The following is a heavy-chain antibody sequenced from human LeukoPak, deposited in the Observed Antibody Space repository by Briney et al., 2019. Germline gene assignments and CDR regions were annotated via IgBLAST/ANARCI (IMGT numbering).Heavy chain of an antibody. D-gene: IGHD2-8*02. V-gene: IGHV3-23*01. Sequence: GGSLRLSCAASGFTFSTFAMIWVRQPPGKGLEWVSSIFPSGSEIHYADSVRGRFTISRDNSKSTLSLQMNSLRAEDTAIYYCATYRQVLLPFESWGQGTLVTVSS. CDR3: ATYRQVLLPFES. J-gene: IGHJ4*02. CDR2: IFPSGSEI. CDR1: GFTFSTFA.